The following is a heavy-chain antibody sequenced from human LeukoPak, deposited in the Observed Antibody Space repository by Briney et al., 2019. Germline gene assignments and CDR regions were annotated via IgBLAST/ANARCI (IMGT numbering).Heavy chain of an antibody. Sequence: GGSLRFSGTASGFTFGDYAMSWVRQAPGKGLVWVGFIRSKAYGGTTEYAASVKGRFTISRDDSKSIAYLQITRLKTEDTAVDYCTRAPAYCSSTSCYNSSVYWGQGTLVTVSS. CDR1: GFTFGDYA. V-gene: IGHV3-49*04. J-gene: IGHJ4*02. CDR3: TRAPAYCSSTSCYNSSVY. D-gene: IGHD2-2*02. CDR2: IRSKAYGGTT.